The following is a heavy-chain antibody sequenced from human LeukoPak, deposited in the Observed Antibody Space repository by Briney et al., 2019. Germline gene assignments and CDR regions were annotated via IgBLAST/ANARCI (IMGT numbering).Heavy chain of an antibody. D-gene: IGHD3-10*01. V-gene: IGHV2-5*02. CDR1: GFSLSTSGVG. Sequence: SGPTLVNPTQTLTLTCNFTGFSLSTSGVGVGWIRQTPGKALEWLALISWDGDLRYSPSLTRKPTLTKETCKNQVVLTMTNMDPVDTATYCCVHRGSHDWFDPWGQGTLVTVSS. CDR3: VHRGSHDWFDP. CDR2: ISWDGDL. J-gene: IGHJ5*02.